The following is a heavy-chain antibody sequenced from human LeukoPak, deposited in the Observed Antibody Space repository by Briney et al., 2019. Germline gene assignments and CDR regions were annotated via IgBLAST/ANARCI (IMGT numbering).Heavy chain of an antibody. CDR2: INWNGGST. CDR1: GFTFDDYG. J-gene: IGHJ4*02. Sequence: GSLRLSCAASGFTFDDYGMSWVRQAPGKGLEWVSGINWNGGSTGYADSVKGRFTISRDNAKNSLYLQMNSLRAEDTALYYCARGDYYGSGSSGGDYWGQGTLVTVSS. V-gene: IGHV3-20*04. CDR3: ARGDYYGSGSSGGDY. D-gene: IGHD3-10*01.